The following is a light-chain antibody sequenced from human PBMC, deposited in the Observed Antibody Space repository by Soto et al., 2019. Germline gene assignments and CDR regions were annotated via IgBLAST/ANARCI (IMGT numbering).Light chain of an antibody. CDR3: QQYGSSPHT. J-gene: IGKJ1*01. CDR1: QSVSNNY. V-gene: IGKV3-20*01. CDR2: GAS. Sequence: DIVVTQSPATLSASPGERVTLSCRASQSVSNNYLAWYQQKPGQAPRLLIYGASNRATGIPARFSGSGSGTDFTLTISRLEPEDFAVYYCQQYGSSPHTFGQGTKVDIK.